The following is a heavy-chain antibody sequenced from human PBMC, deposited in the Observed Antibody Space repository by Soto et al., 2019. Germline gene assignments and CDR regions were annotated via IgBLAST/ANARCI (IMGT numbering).Heavy chain of an antibody. CDR3: ARTASTMVRRVPGLRSYYSYRLDV. Sequence: SGPTLVNPTQTLTLTCTFSGFSLSTSGMCVSWIRQPPGKALEWLALIDWDDDKYYSTSLKTRLTISKDTSKNQVVLTMTNMDPVDTATYYCARTASTMVRRVPGLRSYYSYRLDVWGQGTTVTVSS. CDR2: IDWDDDK. V-gene: IGHV2-70*01. J-gene: IGHJ6*02. D-gene: IGHD3-10*01. CDR1: GFSLSTSGMC.